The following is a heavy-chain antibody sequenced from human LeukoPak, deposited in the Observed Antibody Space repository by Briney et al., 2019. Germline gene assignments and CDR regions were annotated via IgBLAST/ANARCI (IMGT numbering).Heavy chain of an antibody. Sequence: PGGSLRLSCAASGFTFSSYAMHWVRQAPGKGLEWVAVISYDGSNKYYADSVKGRFTISRDNSKNTLYLQMNSLRAEDTAVYYCANSGYYDSSGFDYWGQGTLVTDSS. CDR2: ISYDGSNK. D-gene: IGHD3-22*01. CDR1: GFTFSSYA. V-gene: IGHV3-30*01. J-gene: IGHJ4*02. CDR3: ANSGYYDSSGFDY.